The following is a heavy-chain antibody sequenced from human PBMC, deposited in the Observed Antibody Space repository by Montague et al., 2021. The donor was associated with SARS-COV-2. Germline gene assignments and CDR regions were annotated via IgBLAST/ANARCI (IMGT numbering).Heavy chain of an antibody. V-gene: IGHV4-61*02. CDR3: ARMGWLRGWFDP. CDR2: IYTSGST. J-gene: IGHJ5*02. Sequence: TLSLTCTVSGGSISSGSYYWSWIRQPAGKGLEWIGRIYTSGSTNYNPSLKSRVTISVDTSKNQFSLKLCSVTAADTAVYYCARMGWLRGWFDPWGQGTRVTVSS. CDR1: GGSISSGSYY. D-gene: IGHD5-12*01.